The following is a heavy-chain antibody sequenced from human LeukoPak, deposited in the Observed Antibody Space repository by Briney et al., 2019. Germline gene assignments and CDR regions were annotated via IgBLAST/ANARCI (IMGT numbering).Heavy chain of an antibody. CDR2: IDSGGSGT. CDR1: GFNLASNW. D-gene: IGHD7-27*01. V-gene: IGHV3-74*01. CDR3: AGSLGPLTEY. J-gene: IGHJ4*02. Sequence: PGGSLRLSCAASGFNLASNWMHWVRQTPGGGLMWVSRIDSGGSGTSYADSVEGRFTISRDNAKNTLYLQMNSLRAEDTAVYYCAGSLGPLTEYWGQGTLVTVSS.